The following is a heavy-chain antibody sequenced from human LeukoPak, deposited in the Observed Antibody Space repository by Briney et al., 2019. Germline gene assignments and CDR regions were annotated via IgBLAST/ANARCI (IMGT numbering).Heavy chain of an antibody. J-gene: IGHJ4*02. Sequence: SVKVSCKASGGTFSSYAISWVRQAPGQGLEWMGGIIPIFGTANYAQKFQGRVTITADESTSTAYMELSSLRSEDTAVYYCAKCPPYCTNGICYTQKYYFDYRGQGTLVTVSS. D-gene: IGHD2-8*01. CDR1: GGTFSSYA. V-gene: IGHV1-69*13. CDR2: IIPIFGTA. CDR3: AKCPPYCTNGICYTQKYYFDY.